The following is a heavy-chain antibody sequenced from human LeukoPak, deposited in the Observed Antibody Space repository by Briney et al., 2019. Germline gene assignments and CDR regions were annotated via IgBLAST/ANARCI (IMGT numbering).Heavy chain of an antibody. Sequence: GGSLRLSCAASGFTFSSYAMHWVRQAPGKGLEWVAVISYDGSNKYYADSAKGRFTISRDNSKNTLYLQMNSLRAEDTAVYYCASGAYDSPGYWGQGTLVTVSS. CDR2: ISYDGSNK. CDR1: GFTFSSYA. D-gene: IGHD5-12*01. V-gene: IGHV3-30-3*01. J-gene: IGHJ4*02. CDR3: ASGAYDSPGY.